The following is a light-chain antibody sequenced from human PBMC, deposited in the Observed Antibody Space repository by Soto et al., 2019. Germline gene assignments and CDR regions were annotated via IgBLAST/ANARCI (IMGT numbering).Light chain of an antibody. Sequence: EIVLTQSPATLSLSPGERATLSCRASQSVSTYLAWYQQKPGQAPRLLIYDASNRATGIPARFSGSGSGTGFTLTISSLEPEDFAIYYCQQHNDWPTFGQGTRLEIK. CDR1: QSVSTY. V-gene: IGKV3-11*01. CDR2: DAS. CDR3: QQHNDWPT. J-gene: IGKJ5*01.